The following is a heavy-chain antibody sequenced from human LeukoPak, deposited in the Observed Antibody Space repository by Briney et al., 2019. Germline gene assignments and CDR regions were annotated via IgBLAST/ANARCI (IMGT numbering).Heavy chain of an antibody. CDR1: GFTFSNAW. CDR3: TTSPTVTTLVFDY. V-gene: IGHV3-15*01. Sequence: GGSLRLSCAASGFTFSNAWMSWVRQAPGKGLEWVGRIKSRTDGGTTDYAAPVKGRFTISRDDSKNTLYLQMNSLKTEDTAVYYCTTSPTVTTLVFDYWGQGTLVTVSS. J-gene: IGHJ4*02. D-gene: IGHD4-17*01. CDR2: IKSRTDGGTT.